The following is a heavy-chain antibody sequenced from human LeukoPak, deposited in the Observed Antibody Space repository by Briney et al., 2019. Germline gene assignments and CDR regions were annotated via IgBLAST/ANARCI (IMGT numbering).Heavy chain of an antibody. CDR3: ARAYNGNDL. Sequence: SETLSLTCTVSGVPVSGYYWAWIRQPPGKGLEYIGHIYSGGSTTYNPSLKRRVTISVDTSNNQFSLYLNSMTAADTAIYYCARAYNGNDLWGQGTLVTVSS. D-gene: IGHD5-12*01. J-gene: IGHJ4*02. CDR2: IYSGGST. V-gene: IGHV4-4*09. CDR1: GVPVSGYY.